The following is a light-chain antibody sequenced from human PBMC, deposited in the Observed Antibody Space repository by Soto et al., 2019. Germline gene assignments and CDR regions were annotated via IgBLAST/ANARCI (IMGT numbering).Light chain of an antibody. CDR1: ESVASSY. V-gene: IGKV3-20*01. J-gene: IGKJ1*01. CDR2: GAS. CDR3: QQYGSSGT. Sequence: EIVLTQSPGTLSLSPGERATISCRASESVASSYLAWYQQKPGQAPRLLIYGASSRATGIPERFSGRGSGTDFTLTISRLEPEDFAVYYCQQYGSSGTFGQGTKVDIK.